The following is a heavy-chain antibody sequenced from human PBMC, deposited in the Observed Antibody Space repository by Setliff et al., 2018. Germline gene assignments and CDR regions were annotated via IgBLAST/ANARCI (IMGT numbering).Heavy chain of an antibody. J-gene: IGHJ4*02. V-gene: IGHV4-30-4*08. CDR1: GGSISSGDYY. CDR3: TVYNTGSSKDHY. D-gene: IGHD2-8*02. CDR2: IYHGGTT. Sequence: PSETLSLTCTVSGGSISSGDYYWIWIRQPPGKGLEWIVYIYHGGTTYYNPSLKSRVTISVDTSKNQFSLKLSSVTAADTALYYCTVYNTGSSKDHYWGQGTPVTVSS.